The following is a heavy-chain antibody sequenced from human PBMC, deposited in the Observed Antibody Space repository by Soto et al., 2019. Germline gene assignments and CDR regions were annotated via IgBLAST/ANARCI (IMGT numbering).Heavy chain of an antibody. CDR3: ARATDSSPNYYYGMDV. CDR2: IWYDGSNK. D-gene: IGHD6-13*01. J-gene: IGHJ6*02. V-gene: IGHV3-33*01. Sequence: GGSLRLSCAASGFTFSSYGMHWVRQAPGKGLEWVAVIWYDGSNKYYADSVKGRFTISRDNSKNTLYLQMNSLRAEDTAVYYCARATDSSPNYYYGMDVWGQGTTVTVSS. CDR1: GFTFSSYG.